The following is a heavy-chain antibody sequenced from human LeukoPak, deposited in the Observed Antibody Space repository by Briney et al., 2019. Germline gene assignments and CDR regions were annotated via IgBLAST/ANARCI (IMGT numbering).Heavy chain of an antibody. Sequence: SVKVSCKASGGTFSSYAISWVRQAPGQGLEWMGRIIPIFGTANYAQKFQGRVTITTDESTSTAYMELSSLRSEDTAVYYCARGFLLGYCSSTSCPRRWFDPWGQGTLVTVSS. J-gene: IGHJ5*02. CDR1: GGTFSSYA. V-gene: IGHV1-69*05. D-gene: IGHD2-2*01. CDR2: IIPIFGTA. CDR3: ARGFLLGYCSSTSCPRRWFDP.